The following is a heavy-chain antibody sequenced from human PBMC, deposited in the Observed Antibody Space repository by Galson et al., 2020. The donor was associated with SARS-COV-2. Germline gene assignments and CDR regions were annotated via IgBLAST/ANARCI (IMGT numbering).Heavy chain of an antibody. CDR3: ARNRGSGGPVYYQMDF. Sequence: GESLKISCEASGFTFSSYAMSWVRQAPGKGLEWISVISGTTGSTFYVDSVEGRFTITRDNSTNTLYLLMNGLSGEDTAVYYCARNRGSGGPVYYQMDFWGQGTTVTVSS. J-gene: IGHJ6*03. V-gene: IGHV3-23*01. D-gene: IGHD3-10*01. CDR1: GFTFSSYA. CDR2: ISGTTGST.